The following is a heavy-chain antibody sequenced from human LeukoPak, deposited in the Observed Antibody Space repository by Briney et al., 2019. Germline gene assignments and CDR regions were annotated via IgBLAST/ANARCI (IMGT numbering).Heavy chain of an antibody. Sequence: PGGSLRLSCAASGFTFSSNAMHWVRQAPGKGLEWVASISSDGSSKYYADSVKGRFTISRDNSKNTLYLQMDSLRGEDTAVYYCAKDFRIGYSAHFDYWGQGALVTVSS. CDR1: GFTFSSNA. CDR3: AKDFRIGYSAHFDY. D-gene: IGHD2-21*01. CDR2: ISSDGSSK. V-gene: IGHV3-30*18. J-gene: IGHJ4*02.